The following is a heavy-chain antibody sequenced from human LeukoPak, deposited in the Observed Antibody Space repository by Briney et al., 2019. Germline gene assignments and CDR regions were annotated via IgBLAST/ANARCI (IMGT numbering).Heavy chain of an antibody. CDR2: IYYSGST. CDR3: ARGSLSRYDFWSGLFDY. J-gene: IGHJ4*02. V-gene: IGHV4-59*01. CDR1: GGSISSYY. Sequence: SETLSLTCTVSGGSISSYYWSWIRQPPGKGLEWIGYIYYSGSTNYNPSLKSRVTISVDTSKNQFSLKLSSVTAADTAVYYCARGSLSRYDFWSGLFDYWGRGTLVTVSS. D-gene: IGHD3-3*01.